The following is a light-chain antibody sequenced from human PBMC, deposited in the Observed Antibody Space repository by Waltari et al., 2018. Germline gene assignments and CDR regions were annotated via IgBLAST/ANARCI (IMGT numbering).Light chain of an antibody. Sequence: QSALTQPASVSGSPGQSITISCTGTSSDVGGYNYVSWYQQHPGHTPKPMTHDVTNRPSGVSGRFSLPWPGDTAPLTLSQLRAEGGADYYFSSQTISGPGVLFGGGTEL. V-gene: IGLV2-14*03. CDR2: DVT. CDR1: SSDVGGYNY. J-gene: IGLJ2*01. CDR3: SSQTISGPGVL.